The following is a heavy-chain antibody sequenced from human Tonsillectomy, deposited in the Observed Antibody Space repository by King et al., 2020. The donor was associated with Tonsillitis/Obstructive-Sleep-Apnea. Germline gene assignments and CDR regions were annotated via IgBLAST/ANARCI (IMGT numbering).Heavy chain of an antibody. CDR2: ISHDASTS. CDR1: GFTFSRYA. Sequence: VQLVESGGGVVQPGRSLRISCAASGFTFSRYAMHWIRQAPGKGLEWVAVISHDASTSYYADSVKGRFAISRDNSKNTLYLQVNSLRSEDTALYFCAREAGDYDLYFDNWGQGTLVTVSS. J-gene: IGHJ4*02. V-gene: IGHV3-30*09. D-gene: IGHD4-17*01. CDR3: AREAGDYDLYFDN.